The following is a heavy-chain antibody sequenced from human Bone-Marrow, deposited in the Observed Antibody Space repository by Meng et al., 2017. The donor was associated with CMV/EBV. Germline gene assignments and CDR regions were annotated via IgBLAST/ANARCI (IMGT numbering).Heavy chain of an antibody. CDR2: IYHSGST. J-gene: IGHJ6*01. V-gene: IGHV4-38-2*02. Sequence: GSLRLSCTVSGYSISSGYYWGWIRQPPGKGLEWIGSIYHSGSTYYNPSLKSRVTISVDTSKNQFSLKLSSVTAADTAVYYCAREALYYYGMDVWGQRTTVTVSS. CDR3: AREALYYYGMDV. CDR1: GYSISSGYY.